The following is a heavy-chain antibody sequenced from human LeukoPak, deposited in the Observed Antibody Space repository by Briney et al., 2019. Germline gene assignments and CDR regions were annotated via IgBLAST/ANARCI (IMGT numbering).Heavy chain of an antibody. Sequence: PSETLSLTCTVSGGSISTYYWSWLRQPPGKGLEWIAYIHYSGSTNYNPSLRSRVTISVDTSKNQFSLKLSSVTAADTAVYYCARGLTSSDWYFGLWGRGTLVTVSS. CDR2: IHYSGST. D-gene: IGHD4/OR15-4a*01. J-gene: IGHJ2*01. CDR3: ARGLTSSDWYFGL. CDR1: GGSISTYY. V-gene: IGHV4-59*01.